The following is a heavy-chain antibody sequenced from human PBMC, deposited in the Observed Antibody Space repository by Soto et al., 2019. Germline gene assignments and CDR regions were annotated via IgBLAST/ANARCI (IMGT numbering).Heavy chain of an antibody. Sequence: QVQLVQSGAEVKKPGASVKVSCKASGYTFTSYGISWVRQAPGQGLEWMGWIRAYNGNTNYAQKLQGRVTMTTDTSPTTASRELRSLRSDDTSVYYCARDLPTMDVWGQGTTVTVSS. V-gene: IGHV1-18*01. CDR1: GYTFTSYG. CDR3: ARDLPTMDV. CDR2: IRAYNGNT. J-gene: IGHJ6*02.